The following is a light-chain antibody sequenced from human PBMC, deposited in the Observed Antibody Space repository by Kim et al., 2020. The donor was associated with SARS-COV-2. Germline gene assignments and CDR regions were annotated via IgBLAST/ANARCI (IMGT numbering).Light chain of an antibody. CDR1: QSVGNS. J-gene: IGKJ5*01. Sequence: SPGDRATLSCRASQSVGNSLAWYQQKPGQTPRLLIFDASKRAIGIPARFSGSGSETDFTLTINNLEPEDSAIYFCQERPNWPPNTFGQGTRLEIK. CDR2: DAS. V-gene: IGKV3-11*01. CDR3: QERPNWPPNT.